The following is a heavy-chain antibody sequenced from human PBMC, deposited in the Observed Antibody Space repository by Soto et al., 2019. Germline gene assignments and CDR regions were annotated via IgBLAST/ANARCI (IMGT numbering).Heavy chain of an antibody. J-gene: IGHJ4*02. V-gene: IGHV3-30-3*01. CDR3: ERGRGESATMIRLDY. CDR2: ISYDGSNK. CDR1: GFTFSSYA. D-gene: IGHD3-22*01. Sequence: GGSLRLSCAASGFTFSSYAMHWVRQAPGKGLEWVAVISYDGSNKYYADSVKGRFTISRDNSKNTLYLQMNSLRAEDTAVYYCERGRGESATMIRLDYWGQGTLVTVPS.